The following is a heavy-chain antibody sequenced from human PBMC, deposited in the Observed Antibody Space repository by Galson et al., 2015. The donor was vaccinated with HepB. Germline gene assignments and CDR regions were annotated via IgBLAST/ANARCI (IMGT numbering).Heavy chain of an antibody. D-gene: IGHD4-17*01. CDR2: INPSVDIT. V-gene: IGHV1-46*04. J-gene: IGHJ4*02. CDR3: ARETGVTTFDC. CDR1: GYTFTTYY. Sequence: SVKVSCKASGYTFTTYYIHWVRQAPGQGLGWMGIINPSVDITNYAQRLQGRVTMTRDTSTSTVYMELSSLASDDTAVYYCARETGVTTFDCWGQGTLVTVSS.